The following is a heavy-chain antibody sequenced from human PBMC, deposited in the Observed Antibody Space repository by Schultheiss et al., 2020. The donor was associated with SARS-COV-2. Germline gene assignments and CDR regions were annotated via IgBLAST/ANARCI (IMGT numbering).Heavy chain of an antibody. CDR1: GGSVSSGSYY. CDR3: ARGGGSYSDY. Sequence: SETLSLTCTVSGGSVSSGSYYWTWIRQPPGKGLEWIGYISYSGSTYFNPCLKSRVTISVDTSKNQFSLKLSSVTAADTAVYYCARGGGSYSDYWGQGTLVTVSS. J-gene: IGHJ4*02. D-gene: IGHD1-26*01. CDR2: ISYSGST. V-gene: IGHV4-61*01.